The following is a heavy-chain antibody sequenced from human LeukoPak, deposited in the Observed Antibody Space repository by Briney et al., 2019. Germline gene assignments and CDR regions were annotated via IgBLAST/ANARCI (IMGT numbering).Heavy chain of an antibody. CDR2: IKQDGSEK. V-gene: IGHV3-7*04. CDR3: ARVRPPNDYYSSGWYFDY. Sequence: PGGSLRLSCAASGFTFSSYWMSWVRQAPGKGLEWVANIKQDGSEKYYVDSVKGRFTISRDNAKNSLYLQMNSLRAEDTAVYYCARVRPPNDYYSSGWYFDYWGQGTLVTVSS. CDR1: GFTFSSYW. D-gene: IGHD6-19*01. J-gene: IGHJ4*02.